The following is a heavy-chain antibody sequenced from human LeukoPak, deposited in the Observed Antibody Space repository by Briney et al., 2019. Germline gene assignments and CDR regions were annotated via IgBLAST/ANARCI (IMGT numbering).Heavy chain of an antibody. CDR3: ARAFSSPLEY. CDR1: GNYW. CDR2: INSDGSWT. J-gene: IGHJ4*02. D-gene: IGHD2-15*01. Sequence: GGSLRLSCAASGNYWMHWVRQAPGKGLVWVSHINSDGSWTSYADSVKGRFTISRDNSKNTLYLQMNSLRAEDTAVYYCARAFSSPLEYWGQGTLVTVSS. V-gene: IGHV3-74*01.